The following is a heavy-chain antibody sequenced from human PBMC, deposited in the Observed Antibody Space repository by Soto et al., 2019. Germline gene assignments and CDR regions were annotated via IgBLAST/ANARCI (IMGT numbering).Heavy chain of an antibody. CDR1: GFIFSSYG. J-gene: IGHJ1*01. Sequence: QVQLVESGGGVVQPGRTLTLSCAASGFIFSSYGMHWVRQAPGKGLQWVAVIWYDGSHTYYADSVKGRFTISRDNSKNTPYRQMNSMRAEYTAVYYCARGLRAAAGRDYFQYWGQGTLVTVSS. CDR3: ARGLRAAAGRDYFQY. D-gene: IGHD6-13*01. CDR2: IWYDGSHT. V-gene: IGHV3-33*01.